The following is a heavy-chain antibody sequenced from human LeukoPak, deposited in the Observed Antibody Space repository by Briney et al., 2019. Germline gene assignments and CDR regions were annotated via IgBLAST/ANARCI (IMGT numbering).Heavy chain of an antibody. V-gene: IGHV4-59*01. D-gene: IGHD4-17*01. Sequence: SETLSLTCTVSGGSISSYYWRWIRQPPGKGLEWIGYIYYSGSTNYNPSLKSRVTISVDTSKNQFSLKLSSVTAADTAVYYCARGYGQGYDAFDIWGQGTMVTVSS. J-gene: IGHJ3*02. CDR1: GGSISSYY. CDR2: IYYSGST. CDR3: ARGYGQGYDAFDI.